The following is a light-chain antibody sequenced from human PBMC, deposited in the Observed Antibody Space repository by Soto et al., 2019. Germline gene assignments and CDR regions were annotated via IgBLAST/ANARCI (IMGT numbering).Light chain of an antibody. CDR3: PAWDDSLNGVV. Sequence: QYVLTQPPSASGTPGQRVTISCSGSSSNIGSNTVNWYQQLPGTAPKLLIYSNNQRPSGVPDRFSGSKSGTSASLAISGLQSEDEAEYFCPAWDDSLNGVVFGGVTKQTDL. CDR1: SSNIGSNT. J-gene: IGLJ2*01. CDR2: SNN. V-gene: IGLV1-44*01.